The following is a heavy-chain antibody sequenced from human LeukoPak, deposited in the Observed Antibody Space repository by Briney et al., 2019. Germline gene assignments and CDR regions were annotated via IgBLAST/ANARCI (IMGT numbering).Heavy chain of an antibody. CDR1: GFTFSSYS. CDR2: ISSSSSYI. D-gene: IGHD3-3*01. Sequence: GGSLRLSCAASGFTFSSYSMNWVRQAPGKGLEWISSISSSSSYIYYADSVKGRFTISRDNAKNSLYLQMNSLRAEDTAVYYCARGLYDFWSGYEDYWGQGTLVTVSS. V-gene: IGHV3-21*01. J-gene: IGHJ4*02. CDR3: ARGLYDFWSGYEDY.